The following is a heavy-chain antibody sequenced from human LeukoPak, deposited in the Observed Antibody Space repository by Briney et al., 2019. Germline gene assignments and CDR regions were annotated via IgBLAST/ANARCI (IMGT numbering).Heavy chain of an antibody. CDR1: GDSFTSYW. J-gene: IGHJ6*02. Sequence: GESLKISCKGSGDSFTSYWIGWVRQMPGKGLEWMGIIYPGDSDTRYSPSFQGQVTISADKSISTAYLQWSSLKASDTAMYYCARLGYYGSGSYGYGMDVWGQGTTVTVSS. V-gene: IGHV5-51*01. CDR2: IYPGDSDT. D-gene: IGHD3-10*01. CDR3: ARLGYYGSGSYGYGMDV.